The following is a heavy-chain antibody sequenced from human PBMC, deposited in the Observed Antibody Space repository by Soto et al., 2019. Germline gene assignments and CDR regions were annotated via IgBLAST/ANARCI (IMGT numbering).Heavy chain of an antibody. CDR3: AANPSHTYYYDSSGYLMAFDI. J-gene: IGHJ3*02. CDR1: GFTFTSSA. CDR2: IVVGSGNT. V-gene: IGHV1-58*01. Sequence: SVKVSCKASGFTFTSSAVQWVRQARGQRLEWIGWIVVGSGNTNYAQKFQERVTITRDMSTSTAYMELSSLRSEDTAVYYCAANPSHTYYYDSSGYLMAFDIWGQVTIVTVSS. D-gene: IGHD3-22*01.